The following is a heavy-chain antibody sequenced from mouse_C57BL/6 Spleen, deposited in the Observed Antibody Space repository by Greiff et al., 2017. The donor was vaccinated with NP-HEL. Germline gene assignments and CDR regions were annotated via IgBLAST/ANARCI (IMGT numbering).Heavy chain of an antibody. CDR3: TTRYFDC. J-gene: IGHJ2*01. V-gene: IGHV14-4*01. CDR1: GFNIKDDY. CDR2: IDPENGDT. Sequence: VQLQQSGAELVRPGASVKLSCTASGFNIKDDYMHWVKQRPEQGLEWIGWIDPENGDTEYASKFQGKATITADTSSNTAYLQLSSLTSEDTAVYYCTTRYFDCWGQGTTLTVSS.